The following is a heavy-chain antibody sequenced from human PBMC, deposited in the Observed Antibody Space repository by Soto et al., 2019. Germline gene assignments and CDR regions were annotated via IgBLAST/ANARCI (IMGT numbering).Heavy chain of an antibody. D-gene: IGHD3-9*01. Sequence: PSETLSLTCAVSGDSISRGYHWAWIRQPPGKGLEWVASIYHTGTTYYNPSLTSRVTISVDTSKNQFSLNLPSVTAADTAVYYCARAPQCKSFFDSFAWLDYWGQGTLVTVSS. CDR1: GDSISRGYH. CDR2: IYHTGTT. V-gene: IGHV4-38-2*01. CDR3: ARAPQCKSFFDSFAWLDY. J-gene: IGHJ4*02.